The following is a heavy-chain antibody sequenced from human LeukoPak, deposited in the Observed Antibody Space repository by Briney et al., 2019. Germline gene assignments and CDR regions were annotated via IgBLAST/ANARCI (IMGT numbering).Heavy chain of an antibody. CDR3: ARDVLGGSGYDIEYFQH. D-gene: IGHD5-12*01. V-gene: IGHV1-18*01. J-gene: IGHJ1*01. CDR2: ISAYNGNT. CDR1: GYTFTSYG. Sequence: GASVKVSCKASGYTFTSYGISWVRQAPGQGLEWMGWISAYNGNTNYAQKLQGRVTMTTDTSTSTAYMELRSLRSDDTAVYYCARDVLGGSGYDIEYFQHWGQGTLVTVSS.